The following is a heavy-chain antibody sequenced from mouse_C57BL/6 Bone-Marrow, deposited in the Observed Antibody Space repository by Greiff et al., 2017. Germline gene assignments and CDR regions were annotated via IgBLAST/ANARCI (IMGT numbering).Heavy chain of an antibody. CDR3: ARPQIYYDGSSSFAY. Sequence: QVQLQQSGPELVKPGASVKISCKASGYAFSSSWMNWVKQRPGKGLEWIGRIYPGDGDTNYNGKFKGKATLTADKSSSTAYMQLSSLTSEDSAVYFCARPQIYYDGSSSFAYWGQGTLVTVSA. CDR1: GYAFSSSW. V-gene: IGHV1-82*01. D-gene: IGHD1-1*01. CDR2: IYPGDGDT. J-gene: IGHJ3*01.